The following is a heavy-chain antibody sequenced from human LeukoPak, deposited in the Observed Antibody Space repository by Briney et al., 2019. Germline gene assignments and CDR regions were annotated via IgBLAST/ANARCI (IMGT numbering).Heavy chain of an antibody. CDR1: GFTFSSYG. J-gene: IGHJ5*02. CDR3: ATHPAHYQLLTFDP. CDR2: ISHDGSNK. V-gene: IGHV3-30*03. Sequence: GGSLRLSCAASGFTFSSYGMHWVRQAPGKGLEWVAVISHDGSNKYYADSVKGRFTISRDNYKSTLYLQMNSLTTEDTAVYFCATHPAHYQLLTFDPWGQGTLVTVSS. D-gene: IGHD2-2*01.